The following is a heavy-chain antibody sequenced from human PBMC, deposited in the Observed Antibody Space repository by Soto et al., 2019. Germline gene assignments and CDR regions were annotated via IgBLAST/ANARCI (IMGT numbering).Heavy chain of an antibody. CDR2: IYRTGST. J-gene: IGHJ4*02. Sequence: QVQLQESGPGLVKPSGTLSLTCAVSGASFTSNDWWTWVRQPPGRGLEWIGEIYRTGSTNYNPSLKGPVTISLDKSEHQSSLKVTSLTAADTAVYYCASRDPGTSVDYWGQGTLVTVSS. V-gene: IGHV4-4*02. D-gene: IGHD1-7*01. CDR1: GASFTSNDW. CDR3: ASRDPGTSVDY.